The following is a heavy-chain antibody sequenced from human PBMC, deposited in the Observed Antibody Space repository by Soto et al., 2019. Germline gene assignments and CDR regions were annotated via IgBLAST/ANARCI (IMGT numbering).Heavy chain of an antibody. Sequence: PGGSLRLSCAGSGFIFKNYALNWVRQAPGKGLEGVASITRDGYNKYYADSVKGRFTISRDNSRDTLSLQMTALTIVDSSVYYCTKSSGGSSSVGMDYWGQGTRVTVSS. CDR3: TKSSGGSSSVGMDY. D-gene: IGHD6-6*01. J-gene: IGHJ4*02. V-gene: IGHV3-30*04. CDR2: ITRDGYNK. CDR1: GFIFKNYA.